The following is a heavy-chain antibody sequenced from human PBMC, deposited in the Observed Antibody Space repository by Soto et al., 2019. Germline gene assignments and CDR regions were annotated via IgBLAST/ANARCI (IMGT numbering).Heavy chain of an antibody. J-gene: IGHJ6*02. Sequence: ESLPLTCAVYGGFFRGYYWSWIRQPPGKGLEWIGEINHSGSTNYNPSLKSRVTISVDTSKNQFSLKLSSATAADTAVYYCARENYDVCSGYYTYYCYGMDVCGQGTTVTGS. CDR1: GGFFRGYY. V-gene: IGHV4-34*01. CDR3: ARENYDVCSGYYTYYCYGMDV. CDR2: INHSGST. D-gene: IGHD3-3*01.